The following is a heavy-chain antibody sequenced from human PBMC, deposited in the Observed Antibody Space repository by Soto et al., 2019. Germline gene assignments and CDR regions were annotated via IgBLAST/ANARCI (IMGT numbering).Heavy chain of an antibody. V-gene: IGHV2-5*02. J-gene: IGHJ4*02. D-gene: IGHD3-3*01. Sequence: QITLNESGPTVVRPTETLTLTCRFSGFSRTTSGVGVGWIRQSPGKPPERLARIYWDDDKLYSGSLKSRLTITKATSKTQLVLTVSDLDPTDTATYYCAHRVLRTVFGLVTTTAIYFDFWGQGTPVAVSS. CDR3: AHRVLRTVFGLVTTTAIYFDF. CDR1: GFSRTTSGVG. CDR2: IYWDDDK.